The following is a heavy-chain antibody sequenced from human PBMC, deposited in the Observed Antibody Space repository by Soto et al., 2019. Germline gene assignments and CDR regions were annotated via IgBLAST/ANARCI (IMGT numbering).Heavy chain of an antibody. Sequence: ASVKVSCKASGYTFTSYYMHWVRQAPGQGLEWMGIINPSGGSTSYAQKFQGRVTMTRDTSTSTVYMELSSLRSEDTAVYYCARDPAYDFWGGYPYYYYYGMDVWGQGTTVTVSS. D-gene: IGHD3-3*01. CDR2: INPSGGST. CDR1: GYTFTSYY. V-gene: IGHV1-46*01. CDR3: ARDPAYDFWGGYPYYYYYGMDV. J-gene: IGHJ6*02.